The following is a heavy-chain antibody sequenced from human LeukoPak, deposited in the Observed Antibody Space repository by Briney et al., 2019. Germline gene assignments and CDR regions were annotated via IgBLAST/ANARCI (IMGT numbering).Heavy chain of an antibody. Sequence: SETLSLTCTVSGGSISSYYWSWIRQPAGKGLEWIGRIYTSGSTNYNPSLKSRVTMSVDTSKNQFSLKLSSVTAADTAVYYCARGKAEYSSSSRYYYYYMDVWGKGTTVTVSS. CDR1: GGSISSYY. D-gene: IGHD6-6*01. V-gene: IGHV4-4*07. J-gene: IGHJ6*03. CDR3: ARGKAEYSSSSRYYYYYMDV. CDR2: IYTSGST.